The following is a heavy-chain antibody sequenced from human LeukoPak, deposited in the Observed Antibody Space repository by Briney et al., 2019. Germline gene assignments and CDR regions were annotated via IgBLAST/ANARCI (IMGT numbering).Heavy chain of an antibody. D-gene: IGHD4-17*01. J-gene: IGHJ4*02. CDR1: GGSIRSSY. CDR3: ARDQYGDYDFDY. Sequence: SETLSLTCTVSGGSIRSSYWSWSWIRQPPGKGLEWIGSIYYSGSTNYNPSLKSRITISIDTSTNQFSLKLTSVTAADTAVYYCARDQYGDYDFDYWGQGTLVTVSS. V-gene: IGHV4-59*01. CDR2: IYYSGST.